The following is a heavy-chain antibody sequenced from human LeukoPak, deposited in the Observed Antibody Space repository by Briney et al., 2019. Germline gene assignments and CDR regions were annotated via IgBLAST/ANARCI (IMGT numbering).Heavy chain of an antibody. D-gene: IGHD6-13*01. Sequence: PSQTLSLTCTLSGGSLSSGSYYWSWIRQPPGKGLEWIGGIYTSGSTHYNPSLKSRVTISVDTSKNQFSLKLSSVTAADTAVYYCARGVISSWSYYFDYWGQGTLVTVSS. CDR3: ARGVISSWSYYFDY. V-gene: IGHV4-61*02. CDR2: IYTSGST. J-gene: IGHJ4*02. CDR1: GGSLSSGSYY.